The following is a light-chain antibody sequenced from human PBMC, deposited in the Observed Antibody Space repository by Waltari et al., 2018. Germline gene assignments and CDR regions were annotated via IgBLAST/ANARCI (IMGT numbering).Light chain of an antibody. V-gene: IGKV2-28*01. J-gene: IGKJ4*01. CDR2: LGS. Sequence: DIVMTQSPFSLPVTPGEQASIPCRSSQSLLHSKGYNYLDWYLQKPGQSPQLLIYLGSNRASGVPDRFSGSGSGTDFTLKISRVEAEDVGVYYCMQALQTPLTFGGGTKVEIK. CDR1: QSLLHSKGYNY. CDR3: MQALQTPLT.